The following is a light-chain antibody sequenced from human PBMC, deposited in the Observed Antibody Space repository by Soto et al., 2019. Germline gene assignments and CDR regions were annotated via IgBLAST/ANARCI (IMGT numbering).Light chain of an antibody. Sequence: QSVLTQPPSVSGAPGQRVTISCTGSSSNIGAGYDVHWYQQLPGTAPKLLIYGNSNRPSGVPDRLSGSKSGTSASLAITGLQAEHEAGYYCQSYDSSLRANVFGTGTKVTVL. CDR3: QSYDSSLRANV. CDR1: SSNIGAGYD. V-gene: IGLV1-40*01. CDR2: GNS. J-gene: IGLJ1*01.